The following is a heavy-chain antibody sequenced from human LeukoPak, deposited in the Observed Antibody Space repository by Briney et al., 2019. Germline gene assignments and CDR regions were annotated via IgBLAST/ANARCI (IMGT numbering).Heavy chain of an antibody. CDR3: ARDYCSSTSCLFDY. CDR1: GYSLTGYH. CDR2: INPNSGDT. J-gene: IGHJ4*02. V-gene: IGHV1-2*06. D-gene: IGHD2-2*01. Sequence: ASVKVSCKASGYSLTGYHMHWVRQAPGQGLEWMGRINPNSGDTNYAQKFQGKVTMTRDTSISTAYMELSRLRSDDTAVYYCARDYCSSTSCLFDYWGQGTLVTVSS.